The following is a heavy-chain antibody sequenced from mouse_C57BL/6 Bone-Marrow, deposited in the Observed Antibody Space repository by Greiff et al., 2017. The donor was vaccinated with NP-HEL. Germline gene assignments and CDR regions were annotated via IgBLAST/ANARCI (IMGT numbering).Heavy chain of an antibody. V-gene: IGHV1-81*01. Sequence: VQLQQSGAELARPGASVKLSCKASGYTFTSYGISWVKQRTGQGLEWIGEIYPRSGTTYYNEKFKGKATLTADKSSSTAYMELRSLTSEDSAVYFCARSRDGYYLAWFAYWGQGTLVTVSA. CDR2: IYPRSGTT. D-gene: IGHD2-3*01. J-gene: IGHJ3*01. CDR1: GYTFTSYG. CDR3: ARSRDGYYLAWFAY.